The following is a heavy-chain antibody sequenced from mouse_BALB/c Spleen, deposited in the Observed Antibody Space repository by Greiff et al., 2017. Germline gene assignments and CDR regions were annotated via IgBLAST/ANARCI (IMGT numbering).Heavy chain of an antibody. CDR2: ISSGGGST. CDR1: GIAFRIHD. D-gene: IGHD2-1*01. CDR3: ARNGNYRFDY. V-gene: IGHV5-12-1*01. Sequence: VGAGGGLVKAGGSPKPSLAASGIAFRIHDMSWVRQTPEKRLEWVAYISSGGGSTYYPDTVKGRFTISRDNAKNTLYLQMSSLKSEDTAMYYCARNGNYRFDYWGQGTTLTVSS. J-gene: IGHJ2*01.